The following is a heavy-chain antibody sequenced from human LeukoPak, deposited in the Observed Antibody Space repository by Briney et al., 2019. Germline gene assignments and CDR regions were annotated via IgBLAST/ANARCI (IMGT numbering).Heavy chain of an antibody. CDR3: ARGIMGGYSYGYDAFDI. Sequence: SETLSLTCAVYGGSFSGYYWSWIRQPPGKGLEWIGEIDHSGSTNYNPSLKSRVTISVDTSKNQFSLKLSSVTAADTAVYYCARGIMGGYSYGYDAFDIWGQVTMVTVSS. V-gene: IGHV4-34*01. D-gene: IGHD5-18*01. CDR1: GGSFSGYY. J-gene: IGHJ3*02. CDR2: IDHSGST.